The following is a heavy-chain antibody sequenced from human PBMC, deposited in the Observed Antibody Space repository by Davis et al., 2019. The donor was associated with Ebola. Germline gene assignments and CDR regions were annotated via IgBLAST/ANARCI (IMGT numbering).Heavy chain of an antibody. CDR2: ISYDGSNK. D-gene: IGHD4-17*01. CDR3: AKDAYGDLRSGMDV. CDR1: GFTFSSYG. J-gene: IGHJ6*04. V-gene: IGHV3-30*18. Sequence: GESLKISCAASGFTFSSYGMHWVRQAPGKGLEWVAVISYDGSNKYYADSVKGRFTISRDNSKNTLYLQMNSLRAEDTAVYYCAKDAYGDLRSGMDVWGKGTTVTVSS.